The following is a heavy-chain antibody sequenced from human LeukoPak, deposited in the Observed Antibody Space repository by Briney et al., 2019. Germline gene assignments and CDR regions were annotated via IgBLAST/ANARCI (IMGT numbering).Heavy chain of an antibody. CDR3: AKDWSADY. J-gene: IGHJ4*02. CDR2: MSGSGDSA. CDR1: GFIFSTYA. Sequence: GGSLRLSCTASGFIFSTYAMAWVRQAPGKGLEWVSAMSGSGDSAKYAASVKGRFTISRDNSKNTVYMQMNSLRAEDTAVYYCAKDWSADYWCQGTLVTVSS. V-gene: IGHV3-23*01.